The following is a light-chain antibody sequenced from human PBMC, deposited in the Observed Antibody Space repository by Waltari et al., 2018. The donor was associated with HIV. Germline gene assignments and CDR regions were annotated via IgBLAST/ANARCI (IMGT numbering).Light chain of an antibody. CDR2: CAS. CDR1: QSVLYSSNNKND. CDR3: QQYYSTPPT. J-gene: IGKJ2*01. Sequence: DIVMTQSPDSLAVSLGERAAINCKSSQSVLYSSNNKNDLAWYQQKPGQPPKLLIYCASTRESGVPDRFSGSGSGTDFTLTISSLRAEDVALYYCQQYYSTPPTFGQGTKLEIK. V-gene: IGKV4-1*01.